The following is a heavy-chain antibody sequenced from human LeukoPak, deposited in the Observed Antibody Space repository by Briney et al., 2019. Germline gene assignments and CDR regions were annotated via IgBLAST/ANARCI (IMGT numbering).Heavy chain of an antibody. CDR1: GFTFSSYG. Sequence: HPGGSLRLSCAASGFTFSSYGMHWVRQAPGKGLEWVAFIRYDGSNKYYADSVKGRFTISRDNSKNTIYLQMNSLRAEDTAVYYCAKDRGDDLVLLFDYWGQGTLDTVSA. V-gene: IGHV3-30*02. CDR3: AKDRGDDLVLLFDY. J-gene: IGHJ4*02. CDR2: IRYDGSNK. D-gene: IGHD3-16*01.